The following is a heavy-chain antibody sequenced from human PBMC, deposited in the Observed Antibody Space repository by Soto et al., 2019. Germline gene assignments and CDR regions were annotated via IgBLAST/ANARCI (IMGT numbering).Heavy chain of an antibody. CDR3: TRQPRSGSYSEYYFDY. Sequence: GESLKISCAASGFTFSGSAMHWVRQASGKGLEWVGRIRSKANSYATAYAASVKGRFTISRDDSKNTAYLQMNSLKTEDTAVYYCTRQPRSGSYSEYYFDYWGQGTLVTVSS. CDR2: IRSKANSYAT. D-gene: IGHD1-26*01. J-gene: IGHJ4*02. CDR1: GFTFSGSA. V-gene: IGHV3-73*01.